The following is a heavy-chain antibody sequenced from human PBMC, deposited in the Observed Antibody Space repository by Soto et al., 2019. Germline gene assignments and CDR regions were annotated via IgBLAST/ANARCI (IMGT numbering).Heavy chain of an antibody. CDR1: GFTFSSYG. CDR2: ISYDGSNK. D-gene: IGHD3-3*01. Sequence: HPGGSLRLSCAASGFTFSSYGMHWVRQAPGKGLEWVAVISYDGSNKYYADSVKGRFTISRDNSKNTLYLQMNSLRAEDTAVYYCAKDHTYSYYDFWSGYYYFDYWGQGTLVTVSS. J-gene: IGHJ4*02. CDR3: AKDHTYSYYDFWSGYYYFDY. V-gene: IGHV3-30*18.